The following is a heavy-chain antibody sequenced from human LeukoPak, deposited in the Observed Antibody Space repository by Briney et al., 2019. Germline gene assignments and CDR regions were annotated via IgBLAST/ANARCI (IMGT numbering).Heavy chain of an antibody. D-gene: IGHD3-22*01. Sequence: SVKVSCKASGGTFSSYAISWVRQAPGQGLEWMGGIIPIFGTANYAQKFQGRVTITADESTSTAYMELSSLRSEDTAVYYCARAHARHSSGYRSPNFDYWGQGTLVTVSS. CDR2: IIPIFGTA. CDR1: GGTFSSYA. J-gene: IGHJ4*02. V-gene: IGHV1-69*13. CDR3: ARAHARHSSGYRSPNFDY.